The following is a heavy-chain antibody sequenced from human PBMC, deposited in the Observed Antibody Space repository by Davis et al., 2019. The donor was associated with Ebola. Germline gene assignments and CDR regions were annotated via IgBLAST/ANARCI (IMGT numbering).Heavy chain of an antibody. Sequence: SVKVSCKASGGTFSKYAISWVRQAPGQGLEWMGGIIPISRTSNYAQKFQGRVTITADESTNTAYMELSSLRSEDTAVYYCARDEDFWSDQYFYYGMDIWGQGTAITVSS. J-gene: IGHJ6*02. CDR1: GGTFSKYA. D-gene: IGHD3-3*01. CDR2: IIPISRTS. V-gene: IGHV1-69*13. CDR3: ARDEDFWSDQYFYYGMDI.